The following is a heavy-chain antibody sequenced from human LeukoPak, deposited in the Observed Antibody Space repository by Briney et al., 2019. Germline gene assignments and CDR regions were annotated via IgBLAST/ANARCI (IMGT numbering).Heavy chain of an antibody. Sequence: GGSLRLSCAASGFTFSSYSMNWVRQAPGKGLEWVSYISSSSSTIYYADSVKGRFTISRDNAKNSLYLQMNSLRAEDTAVYYCARDLNWETYWGQGTPVTVSS. CDR3: ARDLNWETY. CDR2: ISSSSSTI. V-gene: IGHV3-48*01. D-gene: IGHD1-1*01. CDR1: GFTFSSYS. J-gene: IGHJ4*02.